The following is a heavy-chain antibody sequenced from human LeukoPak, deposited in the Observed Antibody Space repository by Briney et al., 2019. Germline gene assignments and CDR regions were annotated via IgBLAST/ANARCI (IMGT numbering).Heavy chain of an antibody. CDR3: ARDHDAYGSGSYYSH. V-gene: IGHV1-69*04. D-gene: IGHD3-10*01. J-gene: IGHJ4*02. CDR1: GGTFSSYA. Sequence: SVKVSCKASGGTFSSYAISWVRQAPGQGLEWMGRIIPILGIANYAQKFQGRVTITADKSTSTAYMELSSLRSEDTAVYYCARDHDAYGSGSYYSHWGQGTLVTVSS. CDR2: IIPILGIA.